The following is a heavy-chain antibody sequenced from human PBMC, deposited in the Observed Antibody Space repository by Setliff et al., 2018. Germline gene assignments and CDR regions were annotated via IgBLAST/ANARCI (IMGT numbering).Heavy chain of an antibody. J-gene: IGHJ4*02. CDR1: GGSISSHY. V-gene: IGHV4-59*11. Sequence: NPSETLSLTCTVSGGSISSHYWSWIRQPPGKGLEWIGSIYYSGSTNYNPSLKSRGTISLDTSRNQFSLKLRSVTAADTAVYYCARVRKGYSGYDFGDYWGQGTLVTVSS. CDR2: IYYSGST. D-gene: IGHD5-12*01. CDR3: ARVRKGYSGYDFGDY.